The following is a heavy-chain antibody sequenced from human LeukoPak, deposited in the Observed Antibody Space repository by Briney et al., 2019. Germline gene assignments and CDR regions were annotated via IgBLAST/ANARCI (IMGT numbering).Heavy chain of an antibody. CDR2: ISAYNGNT. J-gene: IGHJ5*02. CDR3: ARSSHIVVVPAAMQRSWFDP. Sequence: ASVKVSCKASGYTFTSYGISWVRQAPGQGLEWMGWISAYNGNTNYAQKLQGRVTVTTDTSTSTAFMELRSLRSDDTAVYYCARSSHIVVVPAAMQRSWFDPWGQGTLVTVSS. CDR1: GYTFTSYG. V-gene: IGHV1-18*01. D-gene: IGHD2-2*01.